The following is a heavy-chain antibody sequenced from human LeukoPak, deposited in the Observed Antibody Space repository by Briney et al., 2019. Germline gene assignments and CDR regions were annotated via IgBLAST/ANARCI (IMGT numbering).Heavy chain of an antibody. V-gene: IGHV3-11*04. CDR2: ISSSGSTI. Sequence: PGGSLRLSCAASGFTFSDYYMSWIRQAPGKGLEWVSYISSSGSTIYYADSVKGRFTISRDNAKNSLYLQMNSLRAEDTAVYYCARERMWLVGANGVPVGAFDIWGQGTMVTVSS. D-gene: IGHD1-26*01. J-gene: IGHJ3*02. CDR1: GFTFSDYY. CDR3: ARERMWLVGANGVPVGAFDI.